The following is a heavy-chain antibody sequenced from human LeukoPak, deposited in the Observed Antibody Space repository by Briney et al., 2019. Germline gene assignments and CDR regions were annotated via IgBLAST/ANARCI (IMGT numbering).Heavy chain of an antibody. V-gene: IGHV1-46*01. CDR1: GYTFTSYF. CDR2: VNPSSGGT. Sequence: ASVTASCKASGYTFTSYFIHWVRQAPGQGLEWMGIVNPSSGGTSYGEKFQGRLTVTRDTSTSTVYMDLSSLKSEDTAMYYCVRELSGGYFDYWGQGTLVTVSS. J-gene: IGHJ4*02. CDR3: VRELSGGYFDY. D-gene: IGHD3-16*02.